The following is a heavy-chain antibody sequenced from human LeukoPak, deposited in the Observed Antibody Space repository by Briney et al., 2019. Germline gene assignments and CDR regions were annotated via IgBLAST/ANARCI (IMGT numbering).Heavy chain of an antibody. D-gene: IGHD2-2*01. CDR1: RFTFSSYA. CDR2: ISGSGGST. V-gene: IGHV3-23*01. J-gene: IGHJ4*02. CDR3: AKVRVVVPAALGPFDY. Sequence: PGGSLRLSCAASRFTFSSYAMSWVRQAPGKGLEWVSAISGSGGSTYYADSVKGRFTISRDNSKNTLYLQMNSLRAEDTAVYYCAKVRVVVPAALGPFDYWGQGTLVTVSS.